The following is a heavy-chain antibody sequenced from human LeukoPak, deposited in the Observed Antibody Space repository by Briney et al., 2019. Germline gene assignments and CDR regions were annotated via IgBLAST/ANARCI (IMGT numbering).Heavy chain of an antibody. CDR2: IKPDGSQQ. V-gene: IGHV3-7*03. D-gene: IGHD3-16*01. CDR3: ARHGPSYYFDY. J-gene: IGHJ4*02. CDR1: GFSFSNHW. Sequence: GGSLRLSCAASGFSFSNHWMTWVRQAPGKGLEWVANIKPDGSQQYYVDSMKGRFTISRDNAKNSLYLQMNSLRAEDTAVYYCARHGPSYYFDYWGQGTLVTVSS.